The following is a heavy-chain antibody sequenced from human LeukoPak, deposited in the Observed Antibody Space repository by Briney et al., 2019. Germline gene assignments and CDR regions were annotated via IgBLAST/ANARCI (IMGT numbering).Heavy chain of an antibody. CDR3: ARVNGYYDSSGYLDY. Sequence: GASVKVSCKASGYTFTGYGISWVRQAPGQGLEWMGWISAYNGNTNYAQKLQGRVTMTTDTSTSTAYMELRSLRSDDTAVYYCARVNGYYDSSGYLDYWGQGTLVTVSS. V-gene: IGHV1-18*01. D-gene: IGHD3-22*01. CDR2: ISAYNGNT. J-gene: IGHJ4*02. CDR1: GYTFTGYG.